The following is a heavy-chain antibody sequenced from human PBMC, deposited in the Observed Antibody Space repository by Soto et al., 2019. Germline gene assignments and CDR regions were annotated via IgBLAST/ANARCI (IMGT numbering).Heavy chain of an antibody. V-gene: IGHV4-59*01. D-gene: IGHD3-3*01. CDR3: GRGPESVVYYFWSGDGTLYYYYGMDV. Sequence: SETLSLTCTVSGGSISSYYWSWIRQPPGKGLEWIGYIYYSGSTNYNPSLKSRVTISVDTSKNQFSLKLTSVTAADTAVYYCGRGPESVVYYFWSGDGTLYYYYGMDVWGQGTSVTVS. CDR2: IYYSGST. CDR1: GGSISSYY. J-gene: IGHJ6*02.